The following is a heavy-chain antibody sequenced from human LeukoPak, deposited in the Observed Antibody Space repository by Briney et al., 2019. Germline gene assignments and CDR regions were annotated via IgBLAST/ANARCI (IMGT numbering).Heavy chain of an antibody. D-gene: IGHD3-10*01. CDR1: GYTFTSYG. CDR2: INPNSGGT. J-gene: IGHJ3*02. V-gene: IGHV1-2*06. Sequence: ASVKVSCKASGYTFTSYGISWVRQAPGQGLEWMGRINPNSGGTNYAQKFQGRVTMTRDTSISTAYMELSRLRSDGTAVYYCARDRELLWFGESDAFDIWGQGTMVTVSS. CDR3: ARDRELLWFGESDAFDI.